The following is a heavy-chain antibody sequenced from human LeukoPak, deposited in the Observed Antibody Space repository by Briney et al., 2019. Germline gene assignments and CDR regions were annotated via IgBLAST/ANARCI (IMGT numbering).Heavy chain of an antibody. CDR1: GYSFTSYW. Sequence: GESLKISCKASGYSFTSYWIGWVRQMPGKGLEWMGIIYPYDSDTRYSPSFQGQVTSADKSISTAYLQWSNLKASDTAMYYCARHIGYSAWNPDYWGQGTLVTVSS. V-gene: IGHV5-51*01. CDR3: ARHIGYSAWNPDY. CDR2: IYPYDSDT. J-gene: IGHJ4*02. D-gene: IGHD5-12*01.